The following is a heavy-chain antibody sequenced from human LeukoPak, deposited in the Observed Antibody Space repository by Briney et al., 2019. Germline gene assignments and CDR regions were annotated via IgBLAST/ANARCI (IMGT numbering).Heavy chain of an antibody. CDR3: ARPETQYRSGLDGFDI. J-gene: IGHJ3*02. D-gene: IGHD6-19*01. CDR2: INSDGSRT. CDR1: GFTFRTYW. Sequence: QSGGSLRLSCAASGFTFRTYWMHCVRQAPGKGLVWVSRINSDGSRTTYADSVKGRFTISRDNAKNTLYLQMNSLRTEDTAVYYCARPETQYRSGLDGFDIWGQGTMVTVSS. V-gene: IGHV3-74*01.